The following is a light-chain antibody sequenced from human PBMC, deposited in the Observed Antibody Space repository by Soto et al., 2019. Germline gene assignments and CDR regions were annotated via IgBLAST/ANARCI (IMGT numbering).Light chain of an antibody. CDR2: AAS. Sequence: QMTQSPSSLSDSVGEKIIITCRASRDVGSDVSWYQQKPGQAPKLLIYAASNLYTGVPSRFSGSVSGADFTLTISNLQPEDFATYYCQQAYSHPLTFGGGTKVDIK. CDR3: QQAYSHPLT. CDR1: RDVGSD. J-gene: IGKJ4*01. V-gene: IGKV1-6*01.